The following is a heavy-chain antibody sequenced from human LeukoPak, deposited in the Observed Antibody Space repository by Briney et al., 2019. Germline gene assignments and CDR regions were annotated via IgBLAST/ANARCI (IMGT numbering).Heavy chain of an antibody. J-gene: IGHJ6*02. D-gene: IGHD1-26*01. CDR2: FGNSA. CDR1: GFTVSSNY. CDR3: ANHGVYSGSYSMDV. Sequence: PGGSLRLSCAASGFTVSSNYMSWVRQAPGKGLEWVSTFGNSAHYADSVKGRFTISRDNSKNTLYLQMNSLRADDTAVYYCANHGVYSGSYSMDVWGQGTTVIASS. V-gene: IGHV3-53*01.